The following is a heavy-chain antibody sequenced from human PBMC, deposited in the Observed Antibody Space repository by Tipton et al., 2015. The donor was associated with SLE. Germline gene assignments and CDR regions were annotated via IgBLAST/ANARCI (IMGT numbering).Heavy chain of an antibody. Sequence: TLSLTCAVYGGSFSGYYWSWIRQPPGKGLEWIGEINHSGSTNYNPSLKSRVTISVDTSKNQFSLKLSSVTAADTAVYYCAREGGSGDGMDVWGQGTTVTVSS. V-gene: IGHV4-34*09. CDR3: AREGGSGDGMDV. D-gene: IGHD2-15*01. CDR2: INHSGST. CDR1: GGSFSGYY. J-gene: IGHJ6*02.